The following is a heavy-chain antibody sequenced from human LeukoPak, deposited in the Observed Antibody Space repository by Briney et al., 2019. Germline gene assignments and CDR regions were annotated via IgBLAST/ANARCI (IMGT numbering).Heavy chain of an antibody. CDR2: IYYSGST. V-gene: IGHV4-59*08. J-gene: IGHJ1*01. Sequence: SETLSLTCTVSGGSISSYYWSWIRQPPGKGLEWIGYIYYSGSTNYNPSLKSRVTISVDTSKNQFSLKLSSVTAADTAVYYCARGQVVPAATAEYFQHGGQGPLVTVSS. CDR3: ARGQVVPAATAEYFQH. CDR1: GGSISSYY. D-gene: IGHD2-2*01.